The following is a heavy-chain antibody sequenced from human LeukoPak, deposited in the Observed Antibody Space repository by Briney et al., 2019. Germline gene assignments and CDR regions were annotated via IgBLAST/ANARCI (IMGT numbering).Heavy chain of an antibody. V-gene: IGHV1-2*02. Sequence: ASVKVSCKASGYTFTGYYMHWVRQARGQGLEWMGGINPNSGGTNYAQKFQGSVTMTRDTSIRTAYMELSSLRSDDTAVYYCARPSGSGTYYVGWGQGTLVTVSS. CDR1: GYTFTGYY. J-gene: IGHJ4*02. D-gene: IGHD3-10*01. CDR2: INPNSGGT. CDR3: ARPSGSGTYYVG.